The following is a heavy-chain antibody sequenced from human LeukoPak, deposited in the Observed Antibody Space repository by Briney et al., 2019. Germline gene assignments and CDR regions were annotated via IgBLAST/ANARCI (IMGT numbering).Heavy chain of an antibody. Sequence: GGSLRLSCAASGFTLSDYSMYWVRQAPGKGLVWVSRFTADGRSTVYADSVMGRFTVSRDIAKNTLYLQMYSLSAEDTAAYYCVTAEMGTPASCWGQGTLVTVSS. CDR3: VTAEMGTPASC. V-gene: IGHV3-74*03. CDR1: GFTLSDYS. D-gene: IGHD1-14*01. J-gene: IGHJ4*02. CDR2: FTADGRST.